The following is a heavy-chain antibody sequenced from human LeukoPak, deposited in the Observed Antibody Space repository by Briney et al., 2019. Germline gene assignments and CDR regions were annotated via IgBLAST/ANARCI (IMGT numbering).Heavy chain of an antibody. D-gene: IGHD3-10*01. CDR2: IKQDGSEK. CDR1: GFTFSNYW. J-gene: IGHJ4*02. V-gene: IGHV3-7*01. CDR3: ARDSRGAFDY. Sequence: GGPLRLSCAASGFTFSNYWMSWVRQAPGKGLEWVANIKQDGSEKYYVDSVKGRFTISRDNAKNSLYLQMNSLRAEDTAVYYCARDSRGAFDYWGQGTLVTVSS.